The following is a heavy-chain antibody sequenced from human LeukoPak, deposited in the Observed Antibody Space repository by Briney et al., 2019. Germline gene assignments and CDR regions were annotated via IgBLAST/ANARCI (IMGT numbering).Heavy chain of an antibody. V-gene: IGHV3-43*02. J-gene: IGHJ4*02. Sequence: GGSLRLSCAASGFTFDDYVMHWVRQAPGKGLEWVSLISGDGGRAYYADSVKGRFTISRDNSKNSLYLQMNSLRSEDTALYYCAKTVGSGGYSLPFDYWGQGTLVTVSS. CDR1: GFTFDDYV. CDR2: ISGDGGRA. D-gene: IGHD3-10*01. CDR3: AKTVGSGGYSLPFDY.